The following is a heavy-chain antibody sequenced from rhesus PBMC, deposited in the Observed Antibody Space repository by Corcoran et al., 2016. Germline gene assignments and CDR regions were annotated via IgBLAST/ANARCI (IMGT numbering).Heavy chain of an antibody. V-gene: IGHV3-136*01. D-gene: IGHD4-23*01. CDR3: TRADSSTEPFDY. CDR1: GFTFSDYY. CDR2: ISCAISYL. J-gene: IGHJ4*01. Sequence: EVQLVESGGGLVQPGGCLRLSCAASGFTFSDYYMSWVRQAPGKGLKWVLSISCAISYLCYADSLQCRFTISSAHAKTSLSLLMISLNTEDTAVYYCTRADSSTEPFDYWGLGVLVTVSS.